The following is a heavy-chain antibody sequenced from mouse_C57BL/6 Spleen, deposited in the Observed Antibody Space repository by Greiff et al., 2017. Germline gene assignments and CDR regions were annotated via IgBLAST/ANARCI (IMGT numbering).Heavy chain of an antibody. CDR3: ARGGYYGSRYFDG. CDR1: GYSFTDYN. V-gene: IGHV1-39*01. J-gene: IGHJ1*03. Sequence: VQLQQSGPELVKPGASVKISCKASGYSFTDYNMNWVKQSNGKSLEWIGVINHHYGTTSYNQKFKGQATLTVDQSSSTAYMQLNRLTSEDSAVYYCARGGYYGSRYFDGWGTGTTVTVSS. D-gene: IGHD1-1*01. CDR2: INHHYGTT.